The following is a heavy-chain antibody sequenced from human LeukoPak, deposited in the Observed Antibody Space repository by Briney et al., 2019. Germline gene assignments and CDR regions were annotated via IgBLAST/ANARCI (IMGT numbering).Heavy chain of an antibody. CDR1: GGSITTYY. V-gene: IGHV4-59*01. J-gene: IGHJ4*02. CDR3: ARGSGWLPDW. D-gene: IGHD6-19*01. Sequence: SETLSLTCTVSGGSITTYYWSWLRQPPGKGLEGIGHIYDSGNTNYNPSVKGRVTISADTSKNEFSLQLTSVTAADTAVYYCARGSGWLPDWWGQGTLVTVSS. CDR2: IYDSGNT.